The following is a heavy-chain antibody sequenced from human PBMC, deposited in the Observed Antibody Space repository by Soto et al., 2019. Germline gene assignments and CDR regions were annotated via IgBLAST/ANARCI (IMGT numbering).Heavy chain of an antibody. CDR3: ARQRVTMVRGVIRYYGMDV. CDR2: IYPGDSDT. J-gene: IGHJ6*02. Sequence: EVQLVQSGAEVKKPGESLKISCKGSGYSFTSYWIGWVRQMPGKGLEWMGIIYPGDSDTRYSPSFQGQVTISADKSISTAYLQWSSLKASDTAMYYCARQRVTMVRGVIRYYGMDVWGQGTTVTVSS. CDR1: GYSFTSYW. V-gene: IGHV5-51*01. D-gene: IGHD3-10*01.